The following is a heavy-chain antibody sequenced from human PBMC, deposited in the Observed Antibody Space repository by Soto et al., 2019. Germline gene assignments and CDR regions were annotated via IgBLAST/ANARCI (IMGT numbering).Heavy chain of an antibody. CDR3: AREGRTYYFDY. Sequence: EVQLVESGGGVIQPGGSLRLSCAASGFTVSTNYMSWVRQAPGKGLEWVSVIYSGGSTNYADSVKGRFTICRDNSKNTLFLQMNRLRAEGTAVYYCAREGRTYYFDYWGQGTLVTVSS. J-gene: IGHJ4*02. D-gene: IGHD2-15*01. CDR2: IYSGGST. V-gene: IGHV3-53*01. CDR1: GFTVSTNY.